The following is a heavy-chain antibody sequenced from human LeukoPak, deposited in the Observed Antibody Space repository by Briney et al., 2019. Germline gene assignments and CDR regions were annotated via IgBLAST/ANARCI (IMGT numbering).Heavy chain of an antibody. Sequence: PGGSLRLSCAASGFTFSNHAIHWIRQSPGRGLEWLAVISYDGTLQYYTDSVKVRFTISRDNSKNTLYLQVNSLRPEDTAVYYCAKDLIGGPPDYIDYWGQGTLVTVSS. V-gene: IGHV3-30*04. CDR2: ISYDGTLQ. CDR3: AKDLIGGPPDYIDY. J-gene: IGHJ4*02. D-gene: IGHD2/OR15-2a*01. CDR1: GFTFSNHA.